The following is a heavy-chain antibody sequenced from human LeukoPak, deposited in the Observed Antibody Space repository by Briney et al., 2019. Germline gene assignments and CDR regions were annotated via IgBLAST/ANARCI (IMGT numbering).Heavy chain of an antibody. D-gene: IGHD3-22*01. CDR2: MYCSGST. V-gene: IGHV4-59*01. Sequence: SETLSLTCTVSGGSINNYYWSWIRQPPGKGLEWIGCMYCSGSTNYNPSLKSRVTISVDTSQNQFSLQLSSVTAADTAVYYCARLLLYYYESSGYYSYFDSWGQGTLVTVSS. CDR1: GGSINNYY. CDR3: ARLLLYYYESSGYYSYFDS. J-gene: IGHJ4*02.